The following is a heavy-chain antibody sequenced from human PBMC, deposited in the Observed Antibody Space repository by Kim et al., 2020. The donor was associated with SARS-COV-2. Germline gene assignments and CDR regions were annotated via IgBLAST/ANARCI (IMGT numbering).Heavy chain of an antibody. CDR3: ARGNTETIDY. CDR2: INPDSGVT. V-gene: IGHV1-2*01. CDR1: GYTFTTRY. J-gene: IGHJ4*02. Sequence: ASVKVSCKTSGYTFTTRYLHWVRQAPGHGLEWMGRINPDSGVTDYAQRFQGRVTITRDKSISTVYMELSSLKSDDTVVYYCARGNTETIDYWGQGTLVTVSS.